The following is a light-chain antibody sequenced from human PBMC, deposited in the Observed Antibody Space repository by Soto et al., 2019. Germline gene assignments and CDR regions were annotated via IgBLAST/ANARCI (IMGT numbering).Light chain of an antibody. CDR3: SSFRSSSTSYV. CDR1: SSDVGDYNS. V-gene: IGLV2-14*03. Sequence: QSALTQPASVSGSPGQSITLLCTGTSSDVGDYNSVSWYQQHPGKAPKLVIYDVSNRPSGVSNRFSGSKSANTASLTISGLQAEDEADYYCSSFRSSSTSYVFGTGTKVTVL. CDR2: DVS. J-gene: IGLJ1*01.